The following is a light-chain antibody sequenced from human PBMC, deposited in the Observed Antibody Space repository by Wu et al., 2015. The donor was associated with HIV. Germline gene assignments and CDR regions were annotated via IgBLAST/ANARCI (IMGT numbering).Light chain of an antibody. CDR3: HQYGSSPGT. Sequence: EIVLTQSPDTLSLSPGERATLSCGASQSVSNSYLAWYQQKPGQAPRLLMYGASTRATGIPDRFSGSGSGTDFTLTISRLEPEDLAVYYCHQYGSSPGTFGQGTKVEMK. CDR1: QSVSNSY. V-gene: IGKV3-20*01. CDR2: GAS. J-gene: IGKJ1*01.